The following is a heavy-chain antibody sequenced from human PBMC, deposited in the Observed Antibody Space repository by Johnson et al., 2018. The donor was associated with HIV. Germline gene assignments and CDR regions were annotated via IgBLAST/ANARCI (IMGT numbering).Heavy chain of an antibody. CDR2: ISSDGRNT. CDR1: GFTFSSYS. J-gene: IGHJ3*02. Sequence: QVQLVESGGGVVQPGRSLRLSCAASGFTFSSYSMHWVRQAPGKGLVWVSVISSDGRNTYYADSVKGRFTISSDNSKNTQYLQMNRLSAEDTAVYCCASILVVADEEADALDIWGEGTMVTVSS. CDR3: ASILVVADEEADALDI. D-gene: IGHD2-15*01. V-gene: IGHV3-30*04.